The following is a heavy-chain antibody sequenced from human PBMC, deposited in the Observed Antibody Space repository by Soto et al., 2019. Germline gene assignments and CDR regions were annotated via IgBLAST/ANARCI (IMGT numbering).Heavy chain of an antibody. V-gene: IGHV3-48*03. Sequence: EVQLVESGGGLVQPGGSLRLSCAVSGFTFSGYEMNWVRQAPGKGLERVAHISTVETIKYYVDSVKGRFTISRANAKNSLDLQRDSLIAEDTAVYYWAREFLSVSGVGRGKVYYGLDVWGKGTTVTVSS. CDR3: AREFLSVSGVGRGKVYYGLDV. CDR2: ISTVETIK. J-gene: IGHJ6*04. CDR1: GFTFSGYE. D-gene: IGHD3-3*01.